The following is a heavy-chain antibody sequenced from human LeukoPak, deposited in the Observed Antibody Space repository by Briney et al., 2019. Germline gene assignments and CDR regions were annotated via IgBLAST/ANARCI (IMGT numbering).Heavy chain of an antibody. CDR1: GGSISSGGYY. Sequence: SETLSLTCTVSGGSISSGGYYWSWIRQHPGKGLEWIGYIYYSGSTYYNPSLKSRVTISVDTSKNQFSLKLSSVTAADTAVYYCARMGAADGNYFDYWGQGTLVTVSS. CDR3: ARMGAADGNYFDY. CDR2: IYYSGST. D-gene: IGHD1-26*01. V-gene: IGHV4-31*03. J-gene: IGHJ4*02.